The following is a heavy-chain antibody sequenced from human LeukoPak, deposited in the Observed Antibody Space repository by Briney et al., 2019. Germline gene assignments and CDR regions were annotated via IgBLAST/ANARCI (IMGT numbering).Heavy chain of an antibody. V-gene: IGHV4-34*01. J-gene: IGHJ4*02. D-gene: IGHD2-2*01. Sequence: SETLSLTCAVYGGSFSGYYWSWIRKPPGKGLEWIGEINHSGSTNYNPSLKSRVTISVDTSKNQFSLKLSSVTAADTAVYYCARHGGRDIVVVPAAQAPFDYWGQGTLVTVSS. CDR2: INHSGST. CDR1: GGSFSGYY. CDR3: ARHGGRDIVVVPAAQAPFDY.